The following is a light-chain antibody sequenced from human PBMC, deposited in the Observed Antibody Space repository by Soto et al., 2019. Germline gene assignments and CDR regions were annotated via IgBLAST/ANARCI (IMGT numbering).Light chain of an antibody. J-gene: IGLJ2*01. CDR2: GNI. CDR1: SSNIGAGYD. V-gene: IGLV1-40*01. Sequence: QSVLTQPPSVSGAPGQRVTICCTGSSSNIGAGYDIHWYQQLPGTAPKLLIYGNINRPSGVPDRFSGSKSGTSASLAITGLQAEDEADYYCQSYDSSLSGSVVFGGGTKVTVL. CDR3: QSYDSSLSGSVV.